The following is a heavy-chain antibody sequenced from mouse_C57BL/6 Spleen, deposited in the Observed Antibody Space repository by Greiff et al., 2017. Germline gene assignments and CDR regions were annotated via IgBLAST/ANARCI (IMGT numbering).Heavy chain of an antibody. V-gene: IGHV1-81*01. Sequence: VQLQQSGAELARPGASVKLSCKASGYTFTSYGISWVKQTTGQGLEWIGEINPRSGNTYYTEKFKGKVTLTADKSSSTAYMELRSLTSEDSAVYFYARSPNWDVGDYFDYWGQGTTLTVSS. CDR2: INPRSGNT. J-gene: IGHJ2*01. CDR3: ARSPNWDVGDYFDY. CDR1: GYTFTSYG. D-gene: IGHD4-1*01.